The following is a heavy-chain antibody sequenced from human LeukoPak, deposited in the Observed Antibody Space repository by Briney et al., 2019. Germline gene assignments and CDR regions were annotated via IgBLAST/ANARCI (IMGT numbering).Heavy chain of an antibody. J-gene: IGHJ4*02. CDR3: GKAHGEDPRTYDY. D-gene: IGHD3-10*01. CDR2: ISGLGGTT. Sequence: GGSLRLSCAASGFTFSNYAMSWVRQAPGKGLEWVSAISGLGGTTYYADSVKGRFTISRDNSKNTLYLQMNSLRAEDTALYYCGKAHGEDPRTYDYWGQGTLVTVSS. V-gene: IGHV3-23*01. CDR1: GFTFSNYA.